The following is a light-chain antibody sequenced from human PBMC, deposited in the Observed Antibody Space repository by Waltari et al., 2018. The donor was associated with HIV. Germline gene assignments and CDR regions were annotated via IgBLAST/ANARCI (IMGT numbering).Light chain of an antibody. Sequence: QSVLTQPPSASGTPGQRVTISCSGSSSNIGSNYVHWYQQLPGRTPKFLIYRNNQRPRGVPDRCSASKSGTSASLAIRGLRSEDEGDYYCAAWDDNLGCRGLFGGGTRLTVL. CDR1: SSNIGSNY. CDR2: RNN. J-gene: IGLJ3*02. V-gene: IGLV1-47*01. CDR3: AAWDDNLGCRGL.